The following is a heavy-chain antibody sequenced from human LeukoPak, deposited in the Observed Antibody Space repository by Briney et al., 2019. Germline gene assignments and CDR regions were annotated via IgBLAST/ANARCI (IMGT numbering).Heavy chain of an antibody. CDR1: GYTFTSYG. D-gene: IGHD5-18*01. V-gene: IGHV1-18*01. CDR2: ISAYNGNT. CDR3: ARDWSYGSNFDY. Sequence: ASVKVSCKASGYTFTSYGISWVRQAPGQGLEWMGWISAYNGNTNYAQKLQGRVTMTTDTSTSTAYMEPRSLRSDDTAVYYCARDWSYGSNFDYWGQGTLVTVSS. J-gene: IGHJ4*02.